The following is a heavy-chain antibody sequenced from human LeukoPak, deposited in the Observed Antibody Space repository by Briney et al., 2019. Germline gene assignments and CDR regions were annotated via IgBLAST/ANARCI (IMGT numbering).Heavy chain of an antibody. J-gene: IGHJ4*02. CDR1: GASISTSAYY. Sequence: SETLSLTCSVSGASISTSAYYWGWIRQPPGKGLEWIGSIYYSGSTYYNASLKSRVTISIDTSKNQFSLRLSSDTAADTAVYYCAKSGGYGLIDYWGQGTLVTVSS. CDR2: IYYSGST. CDR3: AKSGGYGLIDY. V-gene: IGHV4-39*01. D-gene: IGHD1-26*01.